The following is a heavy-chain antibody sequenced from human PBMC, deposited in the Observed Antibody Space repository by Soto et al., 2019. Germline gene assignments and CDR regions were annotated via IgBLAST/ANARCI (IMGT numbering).Heavy chain of an antibody. V-gene: IGHV3-21*01. CDR3: ARDGDYVWGSYRWSDAFDI. CDR1: GFTFSSYS. D-gene: IGHD3-16*02. J-gene: IGHJ3*02. CDR2: ISSSSSYI. Sequence: EVQLVESGGGLVKPGGSLRLSCAASGFTFSSYSMNWVRQAPGKGLEWVSSISSSSSYIYYADSVKGRFTISRDNAKNSLYLQMNSLRAEDTAVYYWARDGDYVWGSYRWSDAFDIWGQGTMVTVSS.